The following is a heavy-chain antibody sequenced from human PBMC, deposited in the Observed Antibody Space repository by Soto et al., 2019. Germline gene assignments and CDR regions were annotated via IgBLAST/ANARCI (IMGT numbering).Heavy chain of an antibody. D-gene: IGHD6-13*01. V-gene: IGHV1-3*01. J-gene: IGHJ5*02. CDR2: INAGNGNT. Sequence: GASVKVSCKASGYTFTSYAMHWVRQAPGQRLEWMGWINAGNGNTKYSQKFQGRVTITRDTSASTAYMELSSLRSEDTAVYYCARGDSSSWYFWFDPWGQGTLVTVSS. CDR3: ARGDSSSWYFWFDP. CDR1: GYTFTSYA.